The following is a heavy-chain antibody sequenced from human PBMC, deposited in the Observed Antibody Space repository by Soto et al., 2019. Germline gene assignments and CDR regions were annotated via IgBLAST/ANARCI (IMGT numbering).Heavy chain of an antibody. CDR3: AYSSTPFDY. J-gene: IGHJ4*03. D-gene: IGHD6-13*01. CDR2: IKEDGSST. V-gene: IGHV3-23*01. CDR1: GFTFSRYW. Sequence: PGGSLRLSCAASGFTFSRYWMSWVRQAPGKGLEWVSTIKEDGSSTYYVDSVKGRFTISRDNSKNTLYLQMNSLRAEDTAVYYCAYSSTPFDYWGQGTMVTVSS.